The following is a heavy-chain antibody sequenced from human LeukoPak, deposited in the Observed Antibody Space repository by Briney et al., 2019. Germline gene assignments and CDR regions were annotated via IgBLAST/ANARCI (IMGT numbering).Heavy chain of an antibody. J-gene: IGHJ4*02. CDR3: ARQTGSGLFILP. CDR2: IYYSGNT. Sequence: SETLSLTCTVSGGSISSSNHYWGWIRQPPGKGLEWIGSIYYSGNTYYNASLKSQVSISIDTSKNQFSLKLTSVTAADTAVYYCARQTGSGLFILPGGQGTLVTVSS. V-gene: IGHV4-39*01. CDR1: GGSISSSNHY. D-gene: IGHD3/OR15-3a*01.